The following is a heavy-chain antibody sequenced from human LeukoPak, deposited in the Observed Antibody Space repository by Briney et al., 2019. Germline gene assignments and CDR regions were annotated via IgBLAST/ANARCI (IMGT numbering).Heavy chain of an antibody. CDR3: AKDRMEGEGAFDI. CDR2: ISYDGSNK. CDR1: GFTFSSYG. D-gene: IGHD3-10*01. J-gene: IGHJ3*02. Sequence: PGGSLRLSCAASGFTFSSYGMHWVRQAPGKGLEWVAVISYDGSNKYYADSVKGRFTISRDNSKNTLYLQMNSLRAEDTAVYYCAKDRMEGEGAFDIWGQGTMVTVSS. V-gene: IGHV3-30*18.